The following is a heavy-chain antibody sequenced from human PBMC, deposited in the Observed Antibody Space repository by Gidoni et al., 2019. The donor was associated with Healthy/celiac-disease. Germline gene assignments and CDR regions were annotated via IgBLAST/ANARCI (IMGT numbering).Heavy chain of an antibody. CDR1: GFTFDDYA. CDR2: ISWNSGSI. CDR3: AKDIDYYDSIGYFDY. D-gene: IGHD3-22*01. J-gene: IGHJ4*02. V-gene: IGHV3-9*01. Sequence: EVQLVESGGGLVQPGRSLRLSCAASGFTFDDYAMHWVRQAPGKGREWVLGISWNSGSIGYADSVKGRFTSTIDNAKNSLYLQMNSLRAEDTALYYCAKDIDYYDSIGYFDYWGQGTLVTVSS.